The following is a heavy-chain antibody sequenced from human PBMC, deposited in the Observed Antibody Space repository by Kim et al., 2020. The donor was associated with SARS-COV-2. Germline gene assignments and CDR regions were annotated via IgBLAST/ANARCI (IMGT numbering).Heavy chain of an antibody. V-gene: IGHV3-30*07. CDR3: ASAQLRYFDWYPQYDAFDI. Sequence: GRFTISRDNSKNTLYLQMNSLRAEDTAVYYCASAQLRYFDWYPQYDAFDIWGQGTMVTVSS. D-gene: IGHD3-9*01. J-gene: IGHJ3*02.